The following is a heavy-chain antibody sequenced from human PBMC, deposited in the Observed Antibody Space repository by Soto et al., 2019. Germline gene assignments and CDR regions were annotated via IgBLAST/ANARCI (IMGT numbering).Heavy chain of an antibody. CDR3: ARPRTMGASHYFDY. D-gene: IGHD1-26*01. J-gene: IGHJ4*02. Sequence: PSETLSLTCTVSGGSISSSSYYWGWIRQPPGKGLEWIGSIYYSGSTYYNPSLKSRVTISVDTSKNQFSLKLSSVTAADTAVYYCARPRTMGASHYFDYWGQGTLVTVYS. CDR1: GGSISSSSYY. CDR2: IYYSGST. V-gene: IGHV4-39*01.